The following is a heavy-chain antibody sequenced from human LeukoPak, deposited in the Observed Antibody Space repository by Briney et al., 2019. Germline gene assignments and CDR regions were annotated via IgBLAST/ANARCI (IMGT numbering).Heavy chain of an antibody. V-gene: IGHV3-23*01. J-gene: IGHJ4*02. CDR2: ISGSGGST. CDR1: GFTFCRDA. CDR3: AKDHAGVDY. D-gene: IGHD1-1*01. Sequence: GGSLRPSCAASGFTFCRDAIGWVRQAPGKGLEWVSAISGSGGSTYYADSVKGRFTISRDNSQNTLYLQMNSLRAEDTAVYYCAKDHAGVDYWGQGTLVTVSS.